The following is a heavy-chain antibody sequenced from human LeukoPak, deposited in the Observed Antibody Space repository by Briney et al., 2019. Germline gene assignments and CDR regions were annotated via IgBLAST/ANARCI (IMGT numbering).Heavy chain of an antibody. D-gene: IGHD3-16*01. J-gene: IGHJ6*02. CDR1: GYTFTSYA. CDR3: ARGPRGNYYYYGMGV. CDR2: INTNTGNP. Sequence: ASVKVSCKASGYTFTSYAMTWVRPAPGQGLERMGWINTNTGNPTYAQGFTGRFVFSLDTSVSTAYLQISSLKAEDTAVYYCARGPRGNYYYYGMGVWGQGTTVTVSS. V-gene: IGHV7-4-1*02.